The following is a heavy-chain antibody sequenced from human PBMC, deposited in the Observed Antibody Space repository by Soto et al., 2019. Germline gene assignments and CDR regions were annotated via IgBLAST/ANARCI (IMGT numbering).Heavy chain of an antibody. V-gene: IGHV1-8*01. CDR3: ARGPYYDFWSGYFYYYYGMDV. CDR2: MNPNSGNT. D-gene: IGHD3-3*01. Sequence: ASVKVSCKASGYTFTSYDINWVRQATGQGLEWMGWMNPNSGNTGYAQKFQGRVTMTRNTSISTAYMELSSLRSEDTAVYYCARGPYYDFWSGYFYYYYGMDVWGQGPTVTVTS. J-gene: IGHJ6*02. CDR1: GYTFTSYD.